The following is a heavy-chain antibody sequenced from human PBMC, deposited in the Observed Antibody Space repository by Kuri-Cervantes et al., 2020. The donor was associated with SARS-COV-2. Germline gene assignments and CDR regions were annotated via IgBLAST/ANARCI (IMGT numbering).Heavy chain of an antibody. V-gene: IGHV4-34*01. CDR3: ARGSERGYSYGTHFYY. Sequence: SQTLSLTCAVYGGSFSGYYWSWVRQPSGQGLEWIGEINHSGSTNYNPSHKSRVTILVDTCKNQFSLKLSSVTAEDTAVYYCARGSERGYSYGTHFYYWGQGTLVTVSS. D-gene: IGHD5-18*01. CDR1: GGSFSGYY. CDR2: INHSGST. J-gene: IGHJ4*02.